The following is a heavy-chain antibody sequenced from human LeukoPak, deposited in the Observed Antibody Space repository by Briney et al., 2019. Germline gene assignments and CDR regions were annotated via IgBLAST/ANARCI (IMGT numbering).Heavy chain of an antibody. D-gene: IGHD3-9*01. CDR3: VRGADTGYSSDS. CDR1: GFTFSSYA. V-gene: IGHV3-23*01. Sequence: GGSLRLSCAASGFTFSSYAMSWVRQAPGKGLEWVSAISGSGGSTYYADSVKGRFSISRDNAEKTLYLQMNRLRVEDTAVYYCVRGADTGYSSDSWGQGTLVTVSS. J-gene: IGHJ4*02. CDR2: ISGSGGST.